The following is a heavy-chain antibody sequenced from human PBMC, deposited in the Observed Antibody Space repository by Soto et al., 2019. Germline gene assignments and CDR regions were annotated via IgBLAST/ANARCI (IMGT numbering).Heavy chain of an antibody. V-gene: IGHV1-8*01. CDR3: ARGSFYDSSGYYSP. J-gene: IGHJ5*02. CDR2: MNPNSGNT. Sequence: ASVKVSCKASGYTFTSYDINWVRQATGQGLEWMGWMNPNSGNTGYAQKFQGRVTMTRNTSISTAHMELSSLRSEDTAVYYCARGSFYDSSGYYSPWGQGTLVTVSS. D-gene: IGHD3-22*01. CDR1: GYTFTSYD.